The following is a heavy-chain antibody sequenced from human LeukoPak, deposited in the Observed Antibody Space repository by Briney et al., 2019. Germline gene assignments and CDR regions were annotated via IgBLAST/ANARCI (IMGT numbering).Heavy chain of an antibody. J-gene: IGHJ3*01. CDR3: TLATMIVVV. CDR2: IKGKTDGGTT. V-gene: IGHV3-15*01. D-gene: IGHD3-22*01. Sequence: GGSLRLSCAASGFTFSNAWMSWVRQAPGKGLEWVGRIKGKTDGGTTDYAAPVKGRFTISRDDSKNTLYLQMNSLKTEYTAVYYCTLATMIVVVWGQGTMVTVSS. CDR1: GFTFSNAW.